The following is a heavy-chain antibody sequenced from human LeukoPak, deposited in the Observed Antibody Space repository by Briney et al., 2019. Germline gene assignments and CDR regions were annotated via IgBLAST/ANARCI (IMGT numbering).Heavy chain of an antibody. CDR2: ISYDGSNK. CDR1: GFTFSSYA. V-gene: IGHV3-30-3*01. Sequence: GGSLRLSCAASGFTFSSYAMHWVRQAPGKGLEWVAVISYDGSNKYYADSVKGRFTISRDNSKNTLYLQMNSLRAEDTGVYYCARDRGYCTNGVCYTMAYYFDYWGQGTLVTVSS. CDR3: ARDRGYCTNGVCYTMAYYFDY. D-gene: IGHD2-8*01. J-gene: IGHJ4*02.